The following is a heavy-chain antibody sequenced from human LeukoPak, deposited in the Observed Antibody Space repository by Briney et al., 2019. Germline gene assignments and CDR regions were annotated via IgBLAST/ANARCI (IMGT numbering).Heavy chain of an antibody. J-gene: IGHJ4*02. CDR3: ARLSTGSYYDFDY. Sequence: PTLSLTCDISGGSVSNNRAAWNWIRQSPSRGLEWLGRTYYRSRWYTDYAVSVKSRVIINPDTSKNQFSLQLNSVTPEDTAVYFCARLSTGSYYDFDYWGQGTLVTVSS. D-gene: IGHD1-26*01. CDR1: GGSVSNNRAA. CDR2: TYYRSRWYT. V-gene: IGHV6-1*01.